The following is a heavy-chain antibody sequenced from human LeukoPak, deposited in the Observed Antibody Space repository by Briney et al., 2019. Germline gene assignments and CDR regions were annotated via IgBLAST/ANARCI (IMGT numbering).Heavy chain of an antibody. D-gene: IGHD3-10*01. CDR2: IRYDGSNK. V-gene: IGHV3-30*02. J-gene: IGHJ3*02. CDR3: AKWPAYYYGSGSPDDAFDI. Sequence: PGGSLRLSCAASGFTFSSYGMHWVRQAPGKGLEWVAFIRYDGSNKYYADSVKGRFTISRDNSKNTLYLQMNSLRAEDTAVYYCAKWPAYYYGSGSPDDAFDIWGQGTMVTVSS. CDR1: GFTFSSYG.